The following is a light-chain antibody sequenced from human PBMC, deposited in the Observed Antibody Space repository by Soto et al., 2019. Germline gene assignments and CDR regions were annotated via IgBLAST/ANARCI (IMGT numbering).Light chain of an antibody. V-gene: IGKV3-11*01. CDR3: QQRGDWPPIT. CDR1: QSVSSN. Sequence: ELVMTQSPATLSVSPGERATFCCRASQSVSSNLAWYQQKPGQAPRLLXYGASIRATGIPARFSGSGSGTDFTLTISSLEPEDFAVYYGQQRGDWPPITFGQGTRLEIK. J-gene: IGKJ5*01. CDR2: GAS.